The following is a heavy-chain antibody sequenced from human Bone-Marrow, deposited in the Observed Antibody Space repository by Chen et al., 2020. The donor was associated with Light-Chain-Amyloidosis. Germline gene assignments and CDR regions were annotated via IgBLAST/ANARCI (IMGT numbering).Heavy chain of an antibody. CDR2: SSAISTYI. D-gene: IGHD3-22*01. Sequence: EVQLVESGGGLVKPGGSLRLSCAASGFTFSSSSMTWVRQAPGGGLEWGSSSSAISTYINYADSVKGRFTISRDNAKNSLYLQMNSLGAEDTAVYYCARVYYYDSSGRGYEGAWGQGTLVTVSS. CDR3: ARVYYYDSSGRGYEGA. J-gene: IGHJ5*02. V-gene: IGHV3-21*01. CDR1: GFTFSSSS.